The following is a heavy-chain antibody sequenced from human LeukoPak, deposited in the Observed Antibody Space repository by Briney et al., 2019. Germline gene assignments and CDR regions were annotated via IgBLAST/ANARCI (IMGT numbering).Heavy chain of an antibody. V-gene: IGHV4-59*01. CDR2: IYYSGSS. Sequence: PSETLSLTCTVSGGSISSYYRSWIRQPPGKGLEWIGYIYYSGSSNYNPSLKSRVTISVDTSKNQFSLKLSSVTAADTAMYYCARLGIAVAGTRYLQHWGQGTLVTVSS. J-gene: IGHJ1*01. D-gene: IGHD6-19*01. CDR3: ARLGIAVAGTRYLQH. CDR1: GGSISSYY.